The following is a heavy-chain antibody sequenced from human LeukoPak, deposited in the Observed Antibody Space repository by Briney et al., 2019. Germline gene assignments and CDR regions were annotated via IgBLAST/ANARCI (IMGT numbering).Heavy chain of an antibody. CDR2: VSTSGSA. CDR3: ARDHPTPNAGYMDV. J-gene: IGHJ6*03. V-gene: IGHV4-61*02. D-gene: IGHD2-8*01. CDR1: GGSISSGNFY. Sequence: PSETLSLTCTVSGGSISSGNFYWSWIRQPAGKGLEWIGRVSTSGSANYNPSFKSRVTISADTSKNQFSLRLTSVTAADTAVYYCARDHPTPNAGYMDVWGKGTTVTVSS.